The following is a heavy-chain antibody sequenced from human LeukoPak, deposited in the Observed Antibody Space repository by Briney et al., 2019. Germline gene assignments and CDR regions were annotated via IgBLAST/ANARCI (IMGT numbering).Heavy chain of an antibody. V-gene: IGHV3-74*01. Sequence: GGSLRLSCEASGFSFTNYWMHWVRQAPGKGLVWVSHINSDGSATRYADSVKGRFTISRDNAMNTLYLQMNSLRGEDTAVYDCVRGDLRLPRSTPVCWGQGTLVTVSS. J-gene: IGHJ4*02. CDR3: VRGDLRLPRSTPVC. CDR2: INSDGSAT. D-gene: IGHD5/OR15-5a*01. CDR1: GFSFTNYW.